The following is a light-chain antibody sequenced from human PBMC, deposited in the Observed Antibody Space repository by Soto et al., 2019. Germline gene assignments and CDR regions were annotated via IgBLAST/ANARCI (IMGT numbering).Light chain of an antibody. V-gene: IGKV1-5*01. CDR1: QSIRYW. J-gene: IGKJ2*01. CDR3: QQYHGFPYT. CDR2: DVS. Sequence: DIQMTQSPSTLSASVVDRVTITCLASQSIRYWLAWHQQKPGKAPQVLIYDVSTLQKGVPSRFSGSGFGTEFTLNISSLQPDDFATYYCQQYHGFPYTFGLGTKVDIK.